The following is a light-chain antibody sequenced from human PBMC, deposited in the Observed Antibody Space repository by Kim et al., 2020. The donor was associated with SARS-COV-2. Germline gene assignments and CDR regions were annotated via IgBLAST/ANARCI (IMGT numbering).Light chain of an antibody. CDR3: CSYGGSLYV. CDR2: DVS. Sequence: GQSVTSSCTGTSSDGGGYNYVSWYQQHPRKAPKIMIYDVSKRPSGVPDRLSGSKSGNTASLTISGLQAEDEADYYCCSYGGSLYVFGTGTKVTVL. V-gene: IGLV2-11*01. CDR1: SSDGGGYNY. J-gene: IGLJ1*01.